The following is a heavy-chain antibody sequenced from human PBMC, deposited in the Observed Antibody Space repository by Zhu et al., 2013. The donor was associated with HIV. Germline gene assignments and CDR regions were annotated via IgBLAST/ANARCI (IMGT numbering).Heavy chain of an antibody. J-gene: IGHJ4*02. CDR1: SSYA. Sequence: SSYAISWVRQAPGQGLEWMGGIIPIFGTANYAQKFQGRVTITADKSTSTAYMELSSLRSEDTAVYYCALEGQGIAAAGTDYWGQGTLVTVSS. D-gene: IGHD6-13*01. CDR2: IIPIFGTA. CDR3: ALEGQGIAAAGTDY. V-gene: IGHV1-69*06.